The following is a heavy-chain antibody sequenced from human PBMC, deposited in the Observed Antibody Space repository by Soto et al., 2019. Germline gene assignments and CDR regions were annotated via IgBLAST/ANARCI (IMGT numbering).Heavy chain of an antibody. CDR3: ARVEATDYYGMDV. Sequence: PSETLSLTCAVYGGSFSSYYCSWIRQPPGKGLEWIGEINHSGSTNYNPSLKSRVTISVDTSKNQFSLKLSSVTAADTAVYYCARVEATDYYGMDVWGQGTTVTVSS. CDR2: INHSGST. V-gene: IGHV4-34*09. CDR1: GGSFSSYY. D-gene: IGHD1-26*01. J-gene: IGHJ6*02.